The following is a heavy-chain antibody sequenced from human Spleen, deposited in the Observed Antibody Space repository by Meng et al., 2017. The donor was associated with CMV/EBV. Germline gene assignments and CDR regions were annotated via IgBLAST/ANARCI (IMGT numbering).Heavy chain of an antibody. CDR3: AREDIPSLSGVGEGHFDS. D-gene: IGHD3-10*01. Sequence: TLTSYSLHWVRQAPGKGLEWVSSISTSGNYIYFADSVRGRFTISRDGAQNSVFLQMSSLRVEDTALYYCAREDIPSLSGVGEGHFDSWGQGTLVTVSS. V-gene: IGHV3-21*06. CDR2: ISTSGNYI. J-gene: IGHJ5*01. CDR1: TLTSYS.